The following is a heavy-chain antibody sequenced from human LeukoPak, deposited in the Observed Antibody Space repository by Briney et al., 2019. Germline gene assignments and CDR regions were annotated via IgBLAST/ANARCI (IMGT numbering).Heavy chain of an antibody. Sequence: SETLSLTCTVSGGSISDYYWNWIRQPPGKGLEWIGYIYYSGSTTYNPSLKSRVTMSVDTAKNQFSLKLRSVTAADTAIYYCARGDFCSASNCYLRPMDVWGKGTTVTVSS. CDR2: IYYSGST. D-gene: IGHD3-3*01. V-gene: IGHV4-59*01. CDR3: ARGDFCSASNCYLRPMDV. J-gene: IGHJ6*03. CDR1: GGSISDYY.